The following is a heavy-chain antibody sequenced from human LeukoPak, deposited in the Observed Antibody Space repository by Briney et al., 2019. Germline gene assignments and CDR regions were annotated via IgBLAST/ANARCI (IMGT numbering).Heavy chain of an antibody. V-gene: IGHV3-23*01. Sequence: GGSRRLSCAASGFTFSSYAMSWVRQAPGKGLEWVSVVSGGGTVTYYADSVKGRFTISRDNSKNTLFLQLNSLRLEDTAVYCCMNRGSDYAVYWGQGTLVTVSS. CDR1: GFTFSSYA. CDR3: MNRGSDYAVY. D-gene: IGHD6-25*01. CDR2: VSGGGTVT. J-gene: IGHJ4*02.